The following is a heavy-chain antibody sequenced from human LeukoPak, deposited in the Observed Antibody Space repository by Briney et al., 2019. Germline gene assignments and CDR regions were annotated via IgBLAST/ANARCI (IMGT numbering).Heavy chain of an antibody. CDR2: ISSSGSTI. J-gene: IGHJ4*02. V-gene: IGHV3-11*01. D-gene: IGHD3-3*01. CDR3: ASRYDFWSGYYDY. CDR1: GFTFSDYY. Sequence: GGSLRLSCAASGFTFSDYYMSWIRQAPGKGLEWVSYISSSGSTIYYADSVKGRFTISRDNAKNSLYLQMNSLRAEDTAVYYCASRYDFWSGYYDYWGQGTLVTVSS.